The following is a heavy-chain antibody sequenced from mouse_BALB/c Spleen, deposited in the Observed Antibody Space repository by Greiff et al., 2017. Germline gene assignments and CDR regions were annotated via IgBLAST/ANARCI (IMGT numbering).Heavy chain of an antibody. Sequence: EVKLQESGPGLVKPSQSLSLTCSVTGYSITSGYYWTWIRQFPGNKLEWMGYISYDGSNNYNPSLKNRISITRDTSKNQFFLKLNSVTTEDTATYYCARFYYGYYFDYWGQGTTLTVSS. CDR3: ARFYYGYYFDY. CDR1: GYSITSGYY. D-gene: IGHD1-2*01. CDR2: ISYDGSN. V-gene: IGHV3-6*02. J-gene: IGHJ2*01.